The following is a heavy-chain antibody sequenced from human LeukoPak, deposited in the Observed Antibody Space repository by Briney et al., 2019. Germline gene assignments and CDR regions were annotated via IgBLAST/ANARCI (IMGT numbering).Heavy chain of an antibody. Sequence: SETLSLTCTVSGYSISSGYYWGWIRQPPGKGLEWIGSIYHSGSTYYNPSLKSRVTISVDTSKNQFSLKLSSVTAADTAVYYCARAPGLIRWGQETLVTVSS. CDR3: ARAPGLIR. V-gene: IGHV4-38-2*02. CDR2: IYHSGST. J-gene: IGHJ4*02. CDR1: GYSISSGYY. D-gene: IGHD2-8*01.